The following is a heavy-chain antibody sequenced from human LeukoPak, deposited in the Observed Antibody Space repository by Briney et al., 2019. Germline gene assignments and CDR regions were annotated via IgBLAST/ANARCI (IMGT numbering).Heavy chain of an antibody. V-gene: IGHV4-39*01. Sequence: SEILSLTCTVSGGSISSSSYYWGWIRQPPGKGLEWIGSIYYSGSTYYNPSLKSRVTISVDTSKNQFSLKLSSVTAADTAVYYCARQAGVTIFGVVIQTVDYWGQGTLVTVSS. CDR3: ARQAGVTIFGVVIQTVDY. CDR1: GGSISSSSYY. J-gene: IGHJ4*02. CDR2: IYYSGST. D-gene: IGHD3-3*01.